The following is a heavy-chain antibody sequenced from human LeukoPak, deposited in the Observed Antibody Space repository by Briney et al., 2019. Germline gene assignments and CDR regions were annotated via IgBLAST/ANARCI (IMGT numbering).Heavy chain of an antibody. D-gene: IGHD3-10*01. J-gene: IGHJ4*02. Sequence: GGSLRLSCAASGFTFSSYSMNWVRQAPGKGLEWVSSISSSSSYIYYADSVKGRFTNSRDNAKNSLYLQMNSLRAEDTAVYYCARGHPGVTRGAGKSFDYWGQGTLVTVSS. CDR1: GFTFSSYS. CDR3: ARGHPGVTRGAGKSFDY. CDR2: ISSSSSYI. V-gene: IGHV3-21*01.